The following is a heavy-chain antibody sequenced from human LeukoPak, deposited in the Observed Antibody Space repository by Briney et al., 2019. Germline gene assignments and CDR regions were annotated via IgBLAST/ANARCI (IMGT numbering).Heavy chain of an antibody. CDR3: VRDQGGAVSY. J-gene: IGHJ4*02. CDR2: ISSSSSYI. Sequence: GGSLRLSCAASGFTFSSYSMNWVRQAPGKGLEWVSSISSSSSYIYYADSVKGRFIISRDNAQNSLFLQMNSLRAEDTAVYYCVRDQGGAVSYWGQGTLVTVSS. V-gene: IGHV3-21*01. D-gene: IGHD3-16*01. CDR1: GFTFSSYS.